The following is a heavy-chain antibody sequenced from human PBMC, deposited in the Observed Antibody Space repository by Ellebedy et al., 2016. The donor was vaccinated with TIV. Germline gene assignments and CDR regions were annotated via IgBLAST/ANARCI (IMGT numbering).Heavy chain of an antibody. CDR3: AKDLEIYNPLTGYYDYYYGMDV. J-gene: IGHJ6*02. D-gene: IGHD3-9*01. V-gene: IGHV3-23*01. CDR2: IGRGGDT. Sequence: GESLKISXAASGFTLDSYGATWVRQAPGRGLEWVSSIGRGGDTHDADSVKGRFTISRDNAKNLLYLQMNSLRVEDTAVYYCAKDLEIYNPLTGYYDYYYGMDVWGQGTTVTVSS. CDR1: GFTLDSYG.